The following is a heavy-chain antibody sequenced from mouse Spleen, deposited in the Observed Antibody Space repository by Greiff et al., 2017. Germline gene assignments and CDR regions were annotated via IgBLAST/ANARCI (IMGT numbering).Heavy chain of an antibody. CDR2: IWSGGST. J-gene: IGHJ4*01. V-gene: IGHV2-4-1*01. Sequence: VQLQQSGPGLVPPSQSLSITCTVSGFSLTSYGVHWVRQSPGKGLEWLGVIWSGGSTDYNAAFISRLSISKDNSKSQVFFKMNSLQADDTAIYYCATIYYGDYGDYAMDYWGQGTSVTVSS. CDR3: ATIYYGDYGDYAMDY. D-gene: IGHD2-13*01. CDR1: GFSLTSYG.